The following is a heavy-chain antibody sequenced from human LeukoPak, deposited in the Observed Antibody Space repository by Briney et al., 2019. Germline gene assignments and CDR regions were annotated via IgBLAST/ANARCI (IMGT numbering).Heavy chain of an antibody. V-gene: IGHV4-39*01. J-gene: IGHJ6*02. CDR3: ARPAGRSYYYYGMDV. CDR1: GGSISSSSYY. CDR2: IYYSGST. Sequence: SETLSLICTVSGGSISSSSYYWGWIRQPPGKGLEWIGSIYYSGSTYYNPSLKSRVTISVDTSKNQFSLKLSSVTAADTAVYYCARPAGRSYYYYGMDVWGQGTTVTVSS.